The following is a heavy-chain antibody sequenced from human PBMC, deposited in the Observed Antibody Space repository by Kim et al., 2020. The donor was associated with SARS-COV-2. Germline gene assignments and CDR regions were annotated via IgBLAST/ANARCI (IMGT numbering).Heavy chain of an antibody. V-gene: IGHV3-30*02. D-gene: IGHD5-12*01. J-gene: IGHJ6*02. CDR3: AKESRLAKINFGLDV. Sequence: ASVKGRFTISKDNTKNALYLQMNDLGPEDTAVYYCAKESRLAKINFGLDVCGQGTTVTVS.